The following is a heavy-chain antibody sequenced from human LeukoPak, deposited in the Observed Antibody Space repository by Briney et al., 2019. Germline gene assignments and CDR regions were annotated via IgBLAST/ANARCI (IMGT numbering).Heavy chain of an antibody. CDR2: ISGSGGST. CDR3: AKSSNRAAREYDDY. J-gene: IGHJ4*02. CDR1: GFTFSSYA. Sequence: PGGSLRLSCAASGFTFSSYAMSWVRQAPGKGLEWVSAISGSGGSTYYADSVKGRFTISRDNSKNTLYLKMNSLRAEDTAVYYCAKSSNRAAREYDDYWGQGTLVTVSS. V-gene: IGHV3-23*01. D-gene: IGHD6-6*01.